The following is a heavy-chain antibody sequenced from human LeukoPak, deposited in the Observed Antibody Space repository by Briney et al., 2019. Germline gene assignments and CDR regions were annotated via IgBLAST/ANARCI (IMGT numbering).Heavy chain of an antibody. D-gene: IGHD3-10*01. CDR1: GGSISNYY. CDR2: IYYSGST. CDR3: AXXXPGRPXXXX. J-gene: IGHJ5*01. V-gene: IGHV4-59*01. Sequence: SETLSLTCTVSGGSISNYYWSWIRQAPGKGLEWIGYIYYSGSTKYNPSLKSRVTISVDTSKNQFSLKVSSVTAADTAMYYCAXXXPGRPXXXXWXXXTLVTVSS.